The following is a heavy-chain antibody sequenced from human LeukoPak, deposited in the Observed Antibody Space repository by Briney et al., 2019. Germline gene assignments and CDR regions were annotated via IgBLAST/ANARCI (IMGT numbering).Heavy chain of an antibody. J-gene: IGHJ4*02. D-gene: IGHD3-22*01. CDR2: ISWNGGST. CDR3: ARVDYYDSSGYYYAPLDY. Sequence: GGSLRLSCAASGFTFDDYGMSWVRQAPGKGLEWVSGISWNGGSTGYADSVKGRFTISRDNAKTSLYLQMNSLRAEDTALSHCARVDYYDSSGYYYAPLDYWGQGTLVTVSS. V-gene: IGHV3-20*01. CDR1: GFTFDDYG.